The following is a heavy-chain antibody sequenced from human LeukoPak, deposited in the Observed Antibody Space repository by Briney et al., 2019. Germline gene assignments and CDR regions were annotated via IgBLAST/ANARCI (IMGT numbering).Heavy chain of an antibody. D-gene: IGHD2-21*02. CDR2: IAGSIGYI. CDR1: GFTFSSYT. J-gene: IGHJ4*01. Sequence: PGGTLRLSCAASGFTFSSYTMNWVRQAPGKGLEWGSSIAGSIGYISYADSVKGRFTISRDNAKKSLYLQMTSLTAEDTAVYYCARDRGAYCGGDCYLGFDYWGRGTLVTVSS. CDR3: ARDRGAYCGGDCYLGFDY. V-gene: IGHV3-21*01.